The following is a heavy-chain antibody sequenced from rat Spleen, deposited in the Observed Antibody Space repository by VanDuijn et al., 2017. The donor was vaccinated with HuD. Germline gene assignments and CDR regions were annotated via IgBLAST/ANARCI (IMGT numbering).Heavy chain of an antibody. CDR1: RFTFNNYW. CDR3: TRGGYYRY. D-gene: IGHD1-1*01. CDR2: ITNAAGKV. Sequence: EVQLVESGGGLVQPGRSLKLSCVASRFTFNNYWMTWIRQAPGKGLEWVASITNAAGKVHYPDSVKGRFTISRDNAKSTLYLQMDSLRSEETATYYGTRGGYYRYWGQGVMVTVSS. V-gene: IGHV5-31*01. J-gene: IGHJ2*01.